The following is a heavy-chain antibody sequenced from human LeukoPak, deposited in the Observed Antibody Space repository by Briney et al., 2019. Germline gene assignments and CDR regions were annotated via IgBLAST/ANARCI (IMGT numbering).Heavy chain of an antibody. Sequence: PSETLSLTCAVYGGSFSGYHWSWIRQPPGKGLEWIGEINHSGSTNYNPSLKSRVTISVDTSKNQFSLKLSSVTAADTAVYYCARGPYYYDSSGYYWGQGTLVTVSS. D-gene: IGHD3-22*01. CDR3: ARGPYYYDSSGYY. V-gene: IGHV4-34*01. CDR1: GGSFSGYH. CDR2: INHSGST. J-gene: IGHJ4*02.